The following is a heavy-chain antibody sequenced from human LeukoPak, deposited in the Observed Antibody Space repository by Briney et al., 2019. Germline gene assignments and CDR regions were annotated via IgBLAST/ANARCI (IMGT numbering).Heavy chain of an antibody. J-gene: IGHJ4*02. CDR3: ARDPDY. CDR1: GGSISSYY. V-gene: IGHV4-59*01. CDR2: IYYSGST. Sequence: SETLSLTCTVSGGSISSYYWSWIRQPTGKGLEWIGYIYYSGSTNYNPSLKSRVTISVDTSKNQFSLKLSSVTAADTAVYYCARDPDYWGQGTLVTVSS.